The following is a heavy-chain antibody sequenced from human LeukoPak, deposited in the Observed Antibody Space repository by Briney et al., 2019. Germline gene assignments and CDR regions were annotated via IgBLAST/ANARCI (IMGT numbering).Heavy chain of an antibody. CDR2: ISYDGSNK. D-gene: IGHD3-10*01. V-gene: IGHV3-30-3*01. J-gene: IGHJ4*02. CDR1: GFTFSSYA. Sequence: GGSLRLSCAASGFTFSSYAMHWVRQAPGKGLEWVAVISYDGSNKFYADSVKGRFTISRDNPKNTLYLQMNSLRADDTAVYYCAKDFATTGRYPHGSASTWGQGTLVTVSS. CDR3: AKDFATTGRYPHGSAST.